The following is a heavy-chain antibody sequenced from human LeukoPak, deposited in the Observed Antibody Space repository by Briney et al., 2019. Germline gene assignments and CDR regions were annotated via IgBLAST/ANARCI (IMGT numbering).Heavy chain of an antibody. CDR2: IYSGGST. D-gene: IGHD3-3*01. Sequence: GGSLRLSCAASGFTVSSNYMSWVRQAPGKGLEWVSVIYSGGSTYYADSVKGRFTISRDNSKNTLYLQMNSLRAEDTAVYYCATTRGPIRFLEWLSSGAFDIWGQGTMVTVSS. CDR3: ATTRGPIRFLEWLSSGAFDI. CDR1: GFTVSSNY. J-gene: IGHJ3*02. V-gene: IGHV3-53*01.